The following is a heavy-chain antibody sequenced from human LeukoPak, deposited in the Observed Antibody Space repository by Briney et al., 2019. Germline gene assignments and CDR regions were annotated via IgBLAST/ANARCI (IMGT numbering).Heavy chain of an antibody. CDR2: IYPGDSDT. CDR3: ASAVAVAGSRGGFDY. J-gene: IGHJ4*02. V-gene: IGHV5-51*01. D-gene: IGHD6-19*01. Sequence: GESLKISCKGSGYSFTSYWIGWVRQMPGKGLEWMGIIYPGDSDTRYSPSFQGQVTISADKSISTAYLPWSSLKASDTAMYYCASAVAVAGSRGGFDYWGQGTLVTVSS. CDR1: GYSFTSYW.